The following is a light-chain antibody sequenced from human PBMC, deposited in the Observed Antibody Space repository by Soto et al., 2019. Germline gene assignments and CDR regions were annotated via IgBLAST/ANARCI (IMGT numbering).Light chain of an antibody. CDR3: QQFDNLPLT. V-gene: IGKV1-33*01. J-gene: IGKJ4*01. CDR1: QGISSH. CDR2: DAS. Sequence: TQSPGTLSLSPGERATLSCQASQGISSHLNWYQQIPGKAPKLLIYDASNLEIGVPSRFSGSGSGTDFTFTITSLQPEDIATYYCQQFDNLPLTFGGGTKVDIK.